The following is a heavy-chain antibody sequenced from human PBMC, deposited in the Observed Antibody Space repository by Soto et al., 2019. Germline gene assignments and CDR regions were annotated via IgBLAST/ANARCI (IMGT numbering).Heavy chain of an antibody. V-gene: IGHV4-61*01. D-gene: IGHD1-26*01. CDR2: IYYSGST. Sequence: QVQLQESGPGLVKPSETLSLTCTVSGGSVRSGSYYWSWIRQPPGKGLEWIGYIYYSGSTNYNPSLKSRVTISVDTSKNQFSLKLSSVTAADTAVYYCARAGLGDGSDYWGQGTLVTVSS. CDR3: ARAGLGDGSDY. CDR1: GGSVRSGSYY. J-gene: IGHJ4*02.